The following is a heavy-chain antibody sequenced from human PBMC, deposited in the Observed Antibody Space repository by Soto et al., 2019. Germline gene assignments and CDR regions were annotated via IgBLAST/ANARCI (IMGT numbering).Heavy chain of an antibody. D-gene: IGHD3-22*01. CDR3: ARRHYYDRRGLRVDAIEI. CDR2: MNPNSGNT. J-gene: IGHJ3*02. Sequence: GALVKVSRKASGSAFTSHDINWVRQATGQRIEWMGWMNPNSGNTGYAQKFQGRVTMTRHPSISTAYLDLRSMRSEDTAVYYCARRHYYDRRGLRVDAIEIRCQGTMVT. CDR1: GSAFTSHD. V-gene: IGHV1-8*01.